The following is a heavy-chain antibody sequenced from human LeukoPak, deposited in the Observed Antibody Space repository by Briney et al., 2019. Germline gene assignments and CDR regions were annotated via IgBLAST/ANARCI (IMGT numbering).Heavy chain of an antibody. CDR2: ISSSSSTI. J-gene: IGHJ4*02. Sequence: GGSLRLSCAASGFTFSSYSMNWVRQAPGKGLEWVSYISSSSSTIYYADSVKGRFTISRDNAKNSLYPQMNSLRAEDTAVYYCASSNYDFWSGEQGLFDYWGQGTLVTVSS. V-gene: IGHV3-48*01. CDR1: GFTFSSYS. CDR3: ASSNYDFWSGEQGLFDY. D-gene: IGHD3-3*01.